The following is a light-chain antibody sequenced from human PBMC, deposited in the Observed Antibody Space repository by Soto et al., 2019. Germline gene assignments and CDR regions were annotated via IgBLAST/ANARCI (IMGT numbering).Light chain of an antibody. CDR1: QSISSW. CDR2: KAS. Sequence: DIQMTQSPSTLSASVGDRVTITCRASQSISSWLAWYQQKPGKAPKLLIYKASSLESGVPSRFSGSGSGAEFTLTISSLQPDDFATYYCQQYTSHIGTFGQGTKVEIK. CDR3: QQYTSHIGT. J-gene: IGKJ1*01. V-gene: IGKV1-5*03.